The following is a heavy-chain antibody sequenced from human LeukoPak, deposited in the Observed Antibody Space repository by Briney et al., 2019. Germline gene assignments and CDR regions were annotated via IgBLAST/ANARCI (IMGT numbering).Heavy chain of an antibody. Sequence: PGGSLRLSCAASGFTFSSYWMTWVRQAPGKGLEWVANINQDGGEKYYVDSVKGRFTISRDNAKNSLYLQMNSLRAEDTAVYYCTRAGLLWFGESKSDYWGQGTLVTVSS. J-gene: IGHJ4*02. CDR3: TRAGLLWFGESKSDY. V-gene: IGHV3-7*01. D-gene: IGHD3-10*01. CDR2: INQDGGEK. CDR1: GFTFSSYW.